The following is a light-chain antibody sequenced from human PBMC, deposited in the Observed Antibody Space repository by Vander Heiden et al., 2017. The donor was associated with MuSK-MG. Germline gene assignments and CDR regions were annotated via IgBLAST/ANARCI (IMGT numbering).Light chain of an antibody. V-gene: IGKV3-11*01. J-gene: IGKJ5*01. CDR3: QQRSDSLT. CDR1: QSVSSY. CDR2: DSS. Sequence: EVVLTQSPVTLSLSPGERATLSCRASQSVSSYLAWYQQKPGQAPRLLIYDSSTRANGIPARFSGSGSGTDFTLTISSLEPEDFAVYYWQQRSDSLTFGQGTRLEIK.